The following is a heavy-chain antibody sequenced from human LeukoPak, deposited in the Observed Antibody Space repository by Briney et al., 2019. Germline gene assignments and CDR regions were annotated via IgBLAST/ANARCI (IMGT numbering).Heavy chain of an antibody. CDR2: INPNSGGT. V-gene: IGHV1-2*02. J-gene: IGHJ4*02. CDR3: ARALSSGWYDPQDY. CDR1: GYTFTGYY. D-gene: IGHD6-19*01. Sequence: ASVKVSCKASGYTFTGYYIHCVRQAPGQGLEWMAWINPNSGGTNYAQKFQGRVTMTRDTSISTAYMELSRLRSDDTAVYYCARALSSGWYDPQDYWGQGTLVTVSS.